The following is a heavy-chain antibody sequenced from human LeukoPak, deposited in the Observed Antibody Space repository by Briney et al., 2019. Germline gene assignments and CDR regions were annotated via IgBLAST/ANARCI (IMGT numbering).Heavy chain of an antibody. Sequence: GGSLRLSCAASGLPFSTFWMNWVRQAPGQGLEWVANINQDGSEEYYVDSVKGRFTISRDNAKNSVYLQMNSLRVEDTAIYYCARNARSPGDYWGQGTVVTVSS. V-gene: IGHV3-7*01. CDR1: GLPFSTFW. CDR2: INQDGSEE. CDR3: ARNARSPGDY. J-gene: IGHJ4*02. D-gene: IGHD2-2*01.